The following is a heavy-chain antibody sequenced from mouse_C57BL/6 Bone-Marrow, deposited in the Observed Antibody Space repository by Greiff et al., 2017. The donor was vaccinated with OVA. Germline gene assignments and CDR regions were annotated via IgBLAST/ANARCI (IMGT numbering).Heavy chain of an antibody. CDR2: IWSGGSP. CDR1: GFSLTSYG. CDR3: ARRATMVTAHYCAMDY. Sequence: VQLQQSGPGLVQPSQSLSITCTVSGFSLTSYGVHWVRQSPGKGLEWLGVIWSGGSPDYNAAFISRLSISKDNSKSQVFFKMNSLQADDTAIYYCARRATMVTAHYCAMDYWGQGTSVTVSS. V-gene: IGHV2-2*01. J-gene: IGHJ4*01. D-gene: IGHD2-2*01.